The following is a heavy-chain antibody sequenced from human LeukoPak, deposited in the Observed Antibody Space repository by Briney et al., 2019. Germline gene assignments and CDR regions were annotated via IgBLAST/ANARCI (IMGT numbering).Heavy chain of an antibody. Sequence: GESLRISCKGSGYSFANYWIGWVRQMPGKGLEWMGIIYLGDFGIRYSPSFQGQVTISADKSISTVYLQWSSLKASDTAMYYCARNSGTENNFDYWGQGTLVTVSS. D-gene: IGHD1-26*01. CDR3: ARNSGTENNFDY. CDR1: GYSFANYW. V-gene: IGHV5-51*01. CDR2: IYLGDFGI. J-gene: IGHJ4*02.